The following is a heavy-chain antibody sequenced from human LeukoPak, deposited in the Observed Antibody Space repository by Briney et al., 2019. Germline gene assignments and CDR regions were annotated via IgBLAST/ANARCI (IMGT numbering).Heavy chain of an antibody. J-gene: IGHJ4*02. CDR3: ARGQYCSSTSCSFDY. CDR2: INPNSGGT. Sequence: ASVKVSCKASGYTFTGYYMHWVRQAPGQRLEWMGWINPNSGGTNYAQKFQGRVTMTRDTSISTAYMELSRLRSDDTAVYYCARGQYCSSTSCSFDYWGQGTLVTVSS. D-gene: IGHD2-2*01. CDR1: GYTFTGYY. V-gene: IGHV1-2*02.